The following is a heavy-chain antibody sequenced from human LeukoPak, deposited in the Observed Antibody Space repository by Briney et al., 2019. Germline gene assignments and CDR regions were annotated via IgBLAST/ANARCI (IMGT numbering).Heavy chain of an antibody. CDR3: AKSRDMVGWYDFDY. V-gene: IGHV3-43*02. J-gene: IGHJ4*02. CDR2: ISGDGFTI. CDR1: GFTFDDHA. Sequence: PGGSLRLSCAASGFTFDDHAIHWVRQAPGKGLEWVSLISGDGFTINYADSVKGRFTVSRDNNKNFLFLQMNSLRTEDTASYHCAKSRDMVGWYDFDYWGQGTLVTVTS. D-gene: IGHD6-19*01.